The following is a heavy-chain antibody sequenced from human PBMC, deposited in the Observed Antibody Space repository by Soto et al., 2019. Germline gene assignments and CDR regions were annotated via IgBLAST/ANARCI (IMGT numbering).Heavy chain of an antibody. Sequence: SETLSLTCAVYGGSFSGYYWSWIRQPPGKGLEWIGEINHSGSTNYNPSLKSRVTISVDTSKNQFSLKLSSVTAADTAVYYCARVKFGPSHIGVVTARHPFDIWGQGTMVTVS. CDR1: GGSFSGYY. CDR2: INHSGST. V-gene: IGHV4-34*01. CDR3: ARVKFGPSHIGVVTARHPFDI. D-gene: IGHD2-21*02. J-gene: IGHJ3*02.